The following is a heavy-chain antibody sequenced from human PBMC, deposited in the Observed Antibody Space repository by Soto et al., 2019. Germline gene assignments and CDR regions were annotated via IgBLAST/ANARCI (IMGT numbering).Heavy chain of an antibody. CDR2: ISGSGGST. D-gene: IGHD3-3*01. CDR3: AKSVGRRFLECYFDY. V-gene: IGHV3-23*01. J-gene: IGHJ4*02. CDR1: GFPFSSYA. Sequence: GGPMRLSCAASGFPFSSYAMSWVRQAPGKGLEWVSAISGSGGSTYYADSVKGRFTISRDNSKNTLYLQMNSLRAEDTAVYYCAKSVGRRFLECYFDYWVQGTLVTVSS.